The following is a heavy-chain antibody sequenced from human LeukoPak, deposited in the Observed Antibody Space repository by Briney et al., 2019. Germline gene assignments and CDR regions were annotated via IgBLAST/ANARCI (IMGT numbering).Heavy chain of an antibody. V-gene: IGHV3-23*01. CDR1: GFTFSSYA. Sequence: GGSLRLSCAASGFTFSSYAMSGVRQAPGKGLEWASAISGSGGSTYYADSVKGRFTISRDNSKNTLYLQMNSLRAEDTAVYYCAAGIVVVYPMDVWGKGTTVTVSS. CDR2: ISGSGGST. J-gene: IGHJ6*03. D-gene: IGHD2-15*01. CDR3: AAGIVVVYPMDV.